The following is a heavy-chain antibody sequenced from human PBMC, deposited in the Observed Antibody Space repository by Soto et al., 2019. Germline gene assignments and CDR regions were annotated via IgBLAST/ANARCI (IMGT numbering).Heavy chain of an antibody. CDR3: AHIPVGGTWYFDL. Sequence: SGPTLVNPKQTLTLTCTFSGFSLSTSAVVVAWIRRPPGKALEWLGLIYWNDDKRYSPSLKSRLTISKDTSKNQLVLRMTNLDPVDTAXYHCAHIPVGGTWYFDLWGRGTLVTVSS. CDR1: GFSLSTSAVV. V-gene: IGHV2-5*01. D-gene: IGHD6-19*01. J-gene: IGHJ2*01. CDR2: IYWNDDK.